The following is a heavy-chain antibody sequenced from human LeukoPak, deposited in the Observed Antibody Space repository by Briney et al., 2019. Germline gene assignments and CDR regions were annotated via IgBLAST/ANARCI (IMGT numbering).Heavy chain of an antibody. CDR1: GGSFSGYY. D-gene: IGHD2-2*01. CDR2: INHSGST. CDR3: ARDNYYCSSTSCHMDV. Sequence: SETLSLTCAVYGGSFSGYYWSWIRQPRGKGLEWNGEINHSGSTNYNPSLKSRVTISVDTSKNQFSLKLSSVTAADTAVYYCARDNYYCSSTSCHMDVWGKGTTVTVSS. J-gene: IGHJ6*03. V-gene: IGHV4-34*01.